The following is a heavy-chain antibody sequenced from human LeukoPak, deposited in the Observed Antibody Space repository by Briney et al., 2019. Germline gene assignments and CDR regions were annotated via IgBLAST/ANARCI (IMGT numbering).Heavy chain of an antibody. Sequence: GGSLRLSCAASGFIFSSYGMHWVRQAPGKGLEWVAVISYDGSNKYYSDSVKGRFTISRDDSKNTLYLQMNSLRAEDTALYYCAKDKAYKLHWFDPWGQGTLVTVSS. CDR1: GFIFSSYG. CDR3: AKDKAYKLHWFDP. V-gene: IGHV3-30*18. D-gene: IGHD2-2*01. J-gene: IGHJ5*02. CDR2: ISYDGSNK.